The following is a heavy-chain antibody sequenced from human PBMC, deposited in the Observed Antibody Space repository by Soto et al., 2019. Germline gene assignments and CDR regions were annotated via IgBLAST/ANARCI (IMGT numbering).Heavy chain of an antibody. V-gene: IGHV4-39*01. Sequence: PSETLSLTCTVSGGSISSSSYYWGWIRQPPGKGLEWIGSIYYSGSTYYNPSLKSRVTISVDTSKNQFSPKLSSVTAADTAVYYCARRPLVPAAIGPGYYGMDVWGQGTTVTVSS. CDR3: ARRPLVPAAIGPGYYGMDV. CDR1: GGSISSSSYY. D-gene: IGHD2-2*02. CDR2: IYYSGST. J-gene: IGHJ6*02.